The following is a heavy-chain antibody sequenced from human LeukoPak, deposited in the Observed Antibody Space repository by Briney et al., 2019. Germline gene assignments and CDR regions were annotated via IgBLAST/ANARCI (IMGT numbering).Heavy chain of an antibody. D-gene: IGHD1-26*01. Sequence: ASVKVSCKVSGYTLTELSMHWVRQAPGKGLEWMGGFDPEDGETIYAQKFQGRVTMTEDTSTDTAYMELSSLRSEDTAVCYCATDLMGAGGYYGMDVWGQGTTVTVSS. CDR3: ATDLMGAGGYYGMDV. V-gene: IGHV1-24*01. CDR2: FDPEDGET. J-gene: IGHJ6*02. CDR1: GYTLTELS.